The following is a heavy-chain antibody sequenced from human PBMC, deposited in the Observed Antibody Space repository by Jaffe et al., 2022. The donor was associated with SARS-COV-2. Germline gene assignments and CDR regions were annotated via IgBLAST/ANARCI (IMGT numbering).Heavy chain of an antibody. J-gene: IGHJ6*02. CDR1: GFTFSSYG. CDR3: AKDHGFLDLDRGMDV. V-gene: IGHV3-30*18. D-gene: IGHD3-3*01. CDR2: ISYDGSNK. Sequence: QVQLVESGGGVVQPGRSLRLSCAASGFTFSSYGMHWVRQAPGKGLEWVAVISYDGSNKYYADSVKGRFTISRDNSKNTLYLQMNSLRAEDTAVYYCAKDHGFLDLDRGMDVWGQGTTVTVSS.